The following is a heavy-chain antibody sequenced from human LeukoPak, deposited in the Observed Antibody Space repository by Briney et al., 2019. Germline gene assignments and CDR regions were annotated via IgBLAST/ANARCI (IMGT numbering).Heavy chain of an antibody. D-gene: IGHD2-2*01. CDR3: ARGPAGFDY. CDR1: GGSFSGYY. J-gene: IGHJ4*02. CDR2: INHSGGT. Sequence: PSETLSLTCAVYGGSFSGYYWSWIRQPPGKGLEWIGEINHSGGTNYNPSLKSRVTISVDTSKNQFSLKLSSVTAGDTAVYYCARGPAGFDYWGQGTLVTVSS. V-gene: IGHV4-34*01.